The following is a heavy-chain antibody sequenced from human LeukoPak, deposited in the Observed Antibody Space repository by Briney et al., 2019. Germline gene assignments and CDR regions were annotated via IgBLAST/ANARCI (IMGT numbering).Heavy chain of an antibody. J-gene: IGHJ3*02. CDR2: ISSSSSYI. CDR1: GFTFSSYA. CDR3: ASLSRSDAFDI. V-gene: IGHV3-21*01. Sequence: GGSLRLSCAASGFTFSSYAMSWVRQAPGKGLEWVSSISSSSSYIYYADSVKGRFSISRDNAKNSLYLQMNSLRAEDTAVYYCASLSRSDAFDIWGQGTMVTVSS.